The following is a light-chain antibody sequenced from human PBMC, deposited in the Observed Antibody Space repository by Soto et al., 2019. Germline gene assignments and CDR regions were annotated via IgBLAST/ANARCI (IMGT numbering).Light chain of an antibody. Sequence: EIVLTQSPVTLSLSPEERATLSCRASQSVSSYLAWYQQKPGQAPRLLIYDASNRATGIPARFSGSGSGTDFTLTISSLEPEDFALYYCQQRSNWPPTLGGGTKVEIK. CDR1: QSVSSY. V-gene: IGKV3-11*01. CDR2: DAS. J-gene: IGKJ4*01. CDR3: QQRSNWPPT.